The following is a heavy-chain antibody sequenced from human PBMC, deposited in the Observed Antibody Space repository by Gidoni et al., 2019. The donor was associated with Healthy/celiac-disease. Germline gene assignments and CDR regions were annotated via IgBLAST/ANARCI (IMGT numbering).Heavy chain of an antibody. V-gene: IGHV4-34*01. CDR1: GGSFSGYY. CDR3: ARGGGAGVTKIDKTEFDY. D-gene: IGHD3-10*01. Sequence: QVQLQQWGAGLLKPSETLSLTCAVYGGSFSGYYWSWIRQPPGKGLEWSGEINHSGSTNYNPSLKSRVTISVDTSKNQFSLKLSSVTAADTAVYYCARGGGAGVTKIDKTEFDYWGQGTLVTVSS. J-gene: IGHJ4*02. CDR2: INHSGST.